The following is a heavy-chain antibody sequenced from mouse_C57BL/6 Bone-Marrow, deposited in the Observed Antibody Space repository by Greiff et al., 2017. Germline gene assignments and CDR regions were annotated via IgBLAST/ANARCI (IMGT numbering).Heavy chain of an antibody. D-gene: IGHD1-1*01. CDR2: IDPSDSYT. V-gene: IGHV1-50*01. Sequence: LVESGAELVKPGASVKLSCKASGYTFTSYWMQWVKQRPGQGLEWIGEIDPSDSYTNYNQKFKGKATLTVDTSSSTAYMQLSSLTSEDSAVYYCARSLITTVGPWYFDVWGTGTTVTVSS. J-gene: IGHJ1*03. CDR3: ARSLITTVGPWYFDV. CDR1: GYTFTSYW.